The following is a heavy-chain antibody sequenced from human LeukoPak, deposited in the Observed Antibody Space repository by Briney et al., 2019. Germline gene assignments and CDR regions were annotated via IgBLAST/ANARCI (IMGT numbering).Heavy chain of an antibody. CDR3: AKDSGSYKGPYYYYMDV. CDR1: GFTFNSYG. CDR2: IRYDGSNK. Sequence: GGSLRLFCAASGFTFNSYGMHWVRQAPGKGLEWVAFIRYDGSNKYYADSVKGRFTSSRDNSKNTLYLQINSLKAEDTAVCYCAKDSGSYKGPYYYYMDVWGKGTTVTVSS. D-gene: IGHD1-26*01. V-gene: IGHV3-30*02. J-gene: IGHJ6*03.